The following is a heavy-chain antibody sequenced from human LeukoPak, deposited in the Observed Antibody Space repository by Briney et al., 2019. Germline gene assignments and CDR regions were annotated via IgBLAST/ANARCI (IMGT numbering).Heavy chain of an antibody. J-gene: IGHJ6*02. CDR3: ARHSLPTTTIAAADPYYYYYGLDV. V-gene: IGHV5-51*01. D-gene: IGHD6-13*01. CDR1: GYSFTSYW. CDR2: IYPGDSDT. Sequence: GESLKISCKGSGYSFTSYWIGWVRQMPGKGLEWMGIIYPGDSDTRYSPSFQGQVTISADKSISTAYLQWSSLKASDTAMYYCARHSLPTTTIAAADPYYYYYGLDVWGQGTTVTVSS.